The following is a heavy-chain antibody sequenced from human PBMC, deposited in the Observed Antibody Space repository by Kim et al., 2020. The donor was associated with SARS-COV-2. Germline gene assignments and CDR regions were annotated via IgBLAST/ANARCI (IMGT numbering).Heavy chain of an antibody. CDR2: INTNTGNP. V-gene: IGHV7-4-1*02. Sequence: ASVKVSCKASGYTFTSYAMNWVRQAPRQGLEWMGWINTNTGNPTYAQGFTGRFVFSLDTSVSTAYLQISSLKAEDTAVYYCAREIYSNYGDNWFDPWGQGTLVTVSS. CDR3: AREIYSNYGDNWFDP. J-gene: IGHJ5*02. CDR1: GYTFTSYA. D-gene: IGHD4-4*01.